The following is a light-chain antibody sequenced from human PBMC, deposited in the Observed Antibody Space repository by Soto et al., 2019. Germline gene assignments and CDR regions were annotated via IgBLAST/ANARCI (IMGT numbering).Light chain of an antibody. CDR1: QSVSNNY. V-gene: IGKV3D-20*02. CDR2: AAS. CDR3: QQRSNWPPIT. Sequence: EIVLTQSPGTLSLSPGEIATLSCRASQSVSNNYLAWYQQKPGQAPRLLIYAASSRATGVPDRFSGSGSGTDFTLTISGLDPEDFAVYYCQQRSNWPPITFGQGTRLEIK. J-gene: IGKJ5*01.